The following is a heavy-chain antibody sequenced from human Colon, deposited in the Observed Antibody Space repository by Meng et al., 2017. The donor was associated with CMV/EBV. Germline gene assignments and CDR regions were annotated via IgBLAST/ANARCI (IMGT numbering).Heavy chain of an antibody. J-gene: IGHJ4*02. Sequence: QVQLVQSGTEVKKPGASVKVSCKTPGYTFTANHLHWVRQAPGQGLEWMGWIYPQDGGTYFAQKFQDRVTLTRDTSITTAYVELSGLTSDDTAIYYCVRESWYFDFWGEGTLVTVSS. CDR2: IYPQDGGT. CDR3: VRESWYFDF. V-gene: IGHV1-2*02. CDR1: GYTFTANH. D-gene: IGHD6-13*01.